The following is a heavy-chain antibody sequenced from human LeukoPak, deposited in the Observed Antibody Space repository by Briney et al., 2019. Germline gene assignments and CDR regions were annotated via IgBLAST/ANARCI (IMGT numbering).Heavy chain of an antibody. D-gene: IGHD5-12*01. CDR1: GFTFSSYA. J-gene: IGHJ4*02. V-gene: IGHV3-30-3*01. Sequence: PGKSLRLSCAASGFTFSSYAMDWVRQAPGKGLEWVAVISYDGSNKYYADSVKGRFTISRDNSKNTLYLQMNSLRTEDTAVYYCARPYGGYVDYYFDYWGQGTLVTVSS. CDR3: ARPYGGYVDYYFDY. CDR2: ISYDGSNK.